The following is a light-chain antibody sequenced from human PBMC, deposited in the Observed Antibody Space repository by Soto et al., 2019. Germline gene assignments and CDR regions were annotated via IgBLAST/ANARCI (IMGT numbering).Light chain of an antibody. CDR3: SSYAGSNNLGV. J-gene: IGLJ2*01. CDR2: EVS. CDR1: SSDVGGYNY. V-gene: IGLV2-8*01. Sequence: QSVLTQPPSASGSPEQSVTISCTGTSSDVGGYNYVSWYQQHPGKAPKLMIYEVSKRPSGVPDRFSGSKSGNTASLTVSGLQAEDEADYYCSSYAGSNNLGVFGGGTKLTVL.